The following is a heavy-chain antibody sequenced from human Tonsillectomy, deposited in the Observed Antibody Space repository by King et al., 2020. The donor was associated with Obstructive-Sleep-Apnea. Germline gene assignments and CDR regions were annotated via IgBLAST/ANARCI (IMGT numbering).Heavy chain of an antibody. J-gene: IGHJ4*02. Sequence: VQLVESGAEVKKPGESLKISCQGSGYTFTSYWIGWVRQMPGKGLEWMGIIYPGDSDSKYSPSFQGQVTIPADRSISTAYLQWSSLKASDTAMYYCAGMGASSGYARSDYWGQGTLVTVSS. V-gene: IGHV5-51*01. CDR3: AGMGASSGYARSDY. CDR1: GYTFTSYW. D-gene: IGHD5-12*01. CDR2: IYPGDSDS.